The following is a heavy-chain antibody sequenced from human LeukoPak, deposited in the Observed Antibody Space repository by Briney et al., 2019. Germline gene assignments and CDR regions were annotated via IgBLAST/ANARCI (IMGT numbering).Heavy chain of an antibody. J-gene: IGHJ4*02. V-gene: IGHV3-53*01. CDR3: ASRHCSGGDCYFAGADPFDH. Sequence: GGSLRLSCAASGFTVSSTYMSWVRQSPGKGLEWVSVVYKDGKMFYIDSVKGRFAIPRDTSKNTVYLQMNNLRAEDTAVYYCASRHCSGGDCYFAGADPFDHWGQGTLVTVSS. CDR1: GFTVSSTY. D-gene: IGHD2-21*01. CDR2: VYKDGKM.